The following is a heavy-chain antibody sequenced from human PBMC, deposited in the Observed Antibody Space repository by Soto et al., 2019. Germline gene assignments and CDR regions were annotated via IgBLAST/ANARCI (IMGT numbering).Heavy chain of an antibody. V-gene: IGHV3-30*03. CDR3: AFRGSNGEFDY. CDR1: GFTFSSYG. D-gene: IGHD3-16*01. J-gene: IGHJ4*02. CDR2: ISYDGSNK. Sequence: QVQLVESGGGVVQPGRSLRLSCAASGFTFSSYGMHWLRQAPGKGLEWVAVISYDGSNKYYADSVKGRFTISRDNSKNTLYLQMNSLRAEDTAVYYCAFRGSNGEFDYWGQGTLVTVSS.